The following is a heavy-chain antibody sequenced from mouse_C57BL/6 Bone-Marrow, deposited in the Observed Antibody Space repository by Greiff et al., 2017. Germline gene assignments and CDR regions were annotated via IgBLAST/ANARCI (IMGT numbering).Heavy chain of an antibody. J-gene: IGHJ1*03. V-gene: IGHV1-36*01. Sequence: EVQLQQSGPVLVKPGPSVKISCKASGFTFTDYYMHWVKQSHGKSLEWIGLVYPYNGGTSYNQTFKGKATLTVYTSSSTAYMELNSLTFEDSVVYYCAREEIYDASFDVWGTGTTVTVSS. D-gene: IGHD2-3*01. CDR3: AREEIYDASFDV. CDR1: GFTFTDYY. CDR2: VYPYNGGT.